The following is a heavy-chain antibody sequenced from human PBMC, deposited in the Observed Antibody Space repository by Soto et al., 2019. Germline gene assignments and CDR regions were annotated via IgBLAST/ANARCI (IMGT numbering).Heavy chain of an antibody. CDR3: ARGSSSWPYFDY. V-gene: IGHV1-69*15. CDR2: IIPIFGTT. J-gene: IGHJ4*02. D-gene: IGHD6-13*01. CDR1: GGTFSSYA. Sequence: QVQLVQSGAEVKKPGSSVKVSCKASGGTFSSYAISWVRQAPGQGLEWMGRIIPIFGTTNYAQRFQGRVTITADPSTNTAYLELSSLRSEDTAVYFCARGSSSWPYFDYGGQGTLVTVSS.